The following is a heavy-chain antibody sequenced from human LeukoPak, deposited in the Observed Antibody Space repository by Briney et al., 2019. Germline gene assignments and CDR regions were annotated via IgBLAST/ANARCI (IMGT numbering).Heavy chain of an antibody. J-gene: IGHJ5*02. V-gene: IGHV3-66*03. CDR3: ARPGYSYGENWFDP. CDR1: GFTVSSNS. D-gene: IGHD5-18*01. CDR2: IYSDNT. Sequence: PGGSLRLSCTVSGFTVSSNSMSWVRQAPGKGLEWVSFIYSDNTHYSDSVKGRFTISRDNSKNTLYLQMNSLRAEDTAVYYCARPGYSYGENWFDPWGQGTLVTVSS.